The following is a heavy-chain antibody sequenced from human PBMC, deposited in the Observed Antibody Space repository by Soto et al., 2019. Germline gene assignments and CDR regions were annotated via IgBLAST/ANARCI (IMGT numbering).Heavy chain of an antibody. CDR3: ASDHYYHTSGYPSSFDY. J-gene: IGHJ4*02. CDR2: ISFDGTNK. Sequence: TGGFLRLSCAASGVTFISYAMHWVRQAPGKGLEWVAVISFDGTNKYYADSVKGRFTISRDNSKNTLFLQMNSLRAEDTAVFYCASDHYYHTSGYPSSFDYWGQGTLVTVSS. D-gene: IGHD3-22*01. CDR1: GVTFISYA. V-gene: IGHV3-30-3*01.